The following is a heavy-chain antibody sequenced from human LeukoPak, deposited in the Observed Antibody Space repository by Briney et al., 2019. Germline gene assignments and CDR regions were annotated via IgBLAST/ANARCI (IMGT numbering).Heavy chain of an antibody. CDR1: GFTFSIYA. V-gene: IGHV3-23*01. J-gene: IGHJ4*02. Sequence: GGSLRLSCAASGFTFSIYAMSWVRQAPGKGLEWVSAMTASDERTYYADSVKGRFAISRDNSKNTLYLQMNSLRAEDTAVYYCAKDLIGIVGATYGYWGQGTLVTVSS. CDR3: AKDLIGIVGATYGY. CDR2: MTASDERT. D-gene: IGHD1-26*01.